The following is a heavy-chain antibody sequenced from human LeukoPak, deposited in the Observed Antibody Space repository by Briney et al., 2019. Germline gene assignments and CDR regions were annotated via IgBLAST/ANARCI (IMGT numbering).Heavy chain of an antibody. D-gene: IGHD2-2*01. V-gene: IGHV3-43D*03. CDR1: GFAFDVFA. CDR3: AKGGYCSSTSCYSSIEY. Sequence: GGPLRLSCEASGFAFDVFALHWARQAPGKGLEWVSVISWAGDDTHYADSVKGRFTISRDNSNNSLYLQMNSLRAEDTALYYCAKGGYCSSTSCYSSIEYWGQGTLVTVSS. J-gene: IGHJ4*02. CDR2: ISWAGDDT.